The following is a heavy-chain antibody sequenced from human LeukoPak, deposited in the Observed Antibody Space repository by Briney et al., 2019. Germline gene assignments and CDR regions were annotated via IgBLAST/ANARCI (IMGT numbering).Heavy chain of an antibody. Sequence: GGSLRLSCAASGFIFNNYCMTWVRQAPGRGLEWVANTNEAGNVNNYMGSVKGRFTISRDNAKNSLYLQMNSLTAEDTAIYYCAKHQPAQRVVDYWGQETLVTVSS. J-gene: IGHJ4*02. CDR3: AKHQPAQRVVDY. CDR1: GFIFNNYC. CDR2: TNEAGNVN. V-gene: IGHV3-7*03. D-gene: IGHD2-2*01.